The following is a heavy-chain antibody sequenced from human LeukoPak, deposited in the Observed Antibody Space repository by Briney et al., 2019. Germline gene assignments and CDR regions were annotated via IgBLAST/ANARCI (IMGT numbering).Heavy chain of an antibody. D-gene: IGHD3-16*01. Sequence: KPSETLSLTCTVSGGSISSYYWSWIRQPPGKGLEWIGYIHYSGSTNNNPSLKSRVTISVDTSKNQFSLKLSSVTAADTAVYYCASYTDASDIWGQGTMVTVSS. CDR1: GGSISSYY. CDR3: ASYTDASDI. V-gene: IGHV4-59*08. J-gene: IGHJ3*02. CDR2: IHYSGST.